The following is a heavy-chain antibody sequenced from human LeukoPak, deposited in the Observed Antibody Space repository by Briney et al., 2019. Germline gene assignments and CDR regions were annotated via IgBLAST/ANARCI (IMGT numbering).Heavy chain of an antibody. CDR1: GGSISSGGYY. J-gene: IGHJ4*02. CDR3: ASIAAAGAYFDY. Sequence: PSQTLSLTCTVSGGSISSGGYYWSWIRQPPGKGLEWIGEINHSGSTNYNPSLKSRVTISVDTSKNQFSLKLSSVTAADTAVYYCASIAAAGAYFDYWGQGTLVTVSS. CDR2: INHSGST. V-gene: IGHV4-30-2*01. D-gene: IGHD6-13*01.